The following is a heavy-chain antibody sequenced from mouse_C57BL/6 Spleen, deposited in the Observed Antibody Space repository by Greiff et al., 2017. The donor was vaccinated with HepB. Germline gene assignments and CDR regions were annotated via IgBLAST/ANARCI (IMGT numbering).Heavy chain of an antibody. V-gene: IGHV1-53*01. J-gene: IGHJ1*03. D-gene: IGHD1-1*01. CDR1: GYTFTSYW. CDR3: ARGITTVVDHWYFDD. Sequence: QVQLQQPGTELVKPGASVKLSCKASGYTFTSYWMHWVKQRPGQGLEWIGNINPSNGGTNYNEKFKSKATLTVDKSSSTAYMQLSSLTSEDSAVYYCARGITTVVDHWYFDDWGTGTTVTVSS. CDR2: INPSNGGT.